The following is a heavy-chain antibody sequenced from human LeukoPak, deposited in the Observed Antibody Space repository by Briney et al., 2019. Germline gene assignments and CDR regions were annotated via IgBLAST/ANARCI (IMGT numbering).Heavy chain of an antibody. Sequence: GGSLRVSCAASGFIFSSYAMHWVRQAPGKGLEWVSYISSSGSTIHYADSVKGRFTISRDNAMNSLYLQMNSLRGDDTGIYYCARHNGWFDYWGQGTLVTVSS. D-gene: IGHD2-8*01. CDR1: GFIFSSYA. CDR2: ISSSGSTI. J-gene: IGHJ5*01. CDR3: ARHNGWFDY. V-gene: IGHV3-48*03.